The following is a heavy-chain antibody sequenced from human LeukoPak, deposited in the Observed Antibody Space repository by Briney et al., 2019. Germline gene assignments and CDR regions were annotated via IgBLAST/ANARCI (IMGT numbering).Heavy chain of an antibody. V-gene: IGHV1-24*01. Sequence: ASVKVSCKASEYTFTGYYMHWVRQAPGKGLEWMGGFDPEDGETIYAQKFQGRVTMTEDTSTDTAYMELSSLRSEDTAVYYCATATGTMVRGIERYYYYYMDVWGKGTTVTISS. D-gene: IGHD3-10*01. CDR3: ATATGTMVRGIERYYYYYMDV. CDR2: FDPEDGET. J-gene: IGHJ6*03. CDR1: EYTFTGYY.